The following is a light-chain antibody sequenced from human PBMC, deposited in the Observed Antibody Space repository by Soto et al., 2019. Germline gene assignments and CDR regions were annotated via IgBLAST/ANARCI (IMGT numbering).Light chain of an antibody. V-gene: IGKV2-28*01. CDR3: MQSLQTPPWT. Sequence: DIVMTQSPVSLPVTPGEPASISCRSSQSLLHSNGYNYLDWYLKKPGQSPQLLIYLGSNRASGVHDRFSGRGSGTDFTLKISRVEAEDVGVYYCMQSLQTPPWTFGQGTKVEIK. J-gene: IGKJ1*01. CDR1: QSLLHSNGYNY. CDR2: LGS.